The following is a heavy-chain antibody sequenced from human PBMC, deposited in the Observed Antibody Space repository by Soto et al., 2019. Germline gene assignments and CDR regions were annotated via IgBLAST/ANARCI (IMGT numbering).Heavy chain of an antibody. CDR2: IIPIFGTA. CDR1: GGTFSSYA. V-gene: IGHV1-69*12. J-gene: IGHJ6*04. D-gene: IGHD5-12*01. Sequence: QVQLVQSGAEVKKPGSSVKVSCKASGGTFSSYAISWVRQAPGPGLEWMGGIIPIFGTANYAQKFQGRVTITADESTRTACMELSSLRSEYTAVYYCSSTVAKYYYDGMDVWGKGTTVTVSS. CDR3: SSTVAKYYYDGMDV.